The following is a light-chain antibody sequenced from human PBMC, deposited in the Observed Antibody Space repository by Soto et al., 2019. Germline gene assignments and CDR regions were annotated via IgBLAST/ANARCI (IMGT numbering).Light chain of an antibody. CDR1: QSVGRN. V-gene: IGKV3-15*01. J-gene: IGKJ2*02. CDR2: AAS. Sequence: EIVMTQSPATLSVSPGERATVSCSASQSVGRNLAWYQQKPGQAPRLLTFAASTTAPGIPARFSGSGSGTEFTLTISSLQSEDFGVYYCQQYNNWPPCTFGQGTKVDIK. CDR3: QQYNNWPPCT.